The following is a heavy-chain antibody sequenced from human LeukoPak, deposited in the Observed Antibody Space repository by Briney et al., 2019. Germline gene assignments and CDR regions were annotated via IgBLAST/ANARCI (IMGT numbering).Heavy chain of an antibody. CDR3: AKDRGPYYYDSSGCYDY. V-gene: IGHV3-30*02. J-gene: IGHJ4*02. CDR1: GFSFYTYG. Sequence: GGSLRLSCAVSGFSFYTYGIHWVRHAPGKGLEWVAVIWNDGSNKYYADSVKGRFTISRDNSKNTLYLQMNSLRAEDTAVYYCAKDRGPYYYDSSGCYDYWGQGTLVTVSS. CDR2: IWNDGSNK. D-gene: IGHD3-22*01.